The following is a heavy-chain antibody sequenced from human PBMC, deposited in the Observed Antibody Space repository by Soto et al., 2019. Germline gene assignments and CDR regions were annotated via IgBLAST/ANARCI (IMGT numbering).Heavy chain of an antibody. CDR1: GGSISSGGYY. V-gene: IGHV4-31*03. CDR3: ARTGSNEFGELLSPHFDY. CDR2: IYYSGST. D-gene: IGHD3-10*01. J-gene: IGHJ4*02. Sequence: PSETLSLTCTVSGGSISSGGYYWSWIRQHPGKGLEWIGYIYYSGSTYYNPSLKSRVTISVDTSKNQFSLKLSSVTAADTAVYYCARTGSNEFGELLSPHFDYWGQGTLVTVSS.